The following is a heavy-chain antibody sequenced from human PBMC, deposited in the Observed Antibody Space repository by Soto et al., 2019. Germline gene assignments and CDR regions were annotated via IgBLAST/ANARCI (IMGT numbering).Heavy chain of an antibody. V-gene: IGHV3-21*01. J-gene: IGHJ3*02. CDR3: ARDVIGWLQRTDAFDI. CDR2: ISSSSSYI. Sequence: EVQLVESGGGLVKPGGSLRLSCAASGFTFSSYSMNWVRQAPGKGLEWVSSISSSSSYIYYADSVKGRFTISRDNAKNSLYLQMNSLRAEDTAVYYCARDVIGWLQRTDAFDIWGQGTMVTVSS. D-gene: IGHD2-21*01. CDR1: GFTFSSYS.